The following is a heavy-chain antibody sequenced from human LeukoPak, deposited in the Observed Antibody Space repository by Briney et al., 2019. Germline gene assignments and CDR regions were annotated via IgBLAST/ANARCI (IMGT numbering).Heavy chain of an antibody. CDR1: GFTFSSYA. D-gene: IGHD6-13*01. CDR2: ISGSGGST. Sequence: GGSLRLSCAASGFTFSSYAMSWVRQAPGKGLEWVSAISGSGGSTYYADSVKGRFTISRDNAKNSLYLQMNSLRAEDTAVYYCAREKYSSSWYASGPFDYWGQGTLVTVSS. J-gene: IGHJ4*02. CDR3: AREKYSSSWYASGPFDY. V-gene: IGHV3-23*01.